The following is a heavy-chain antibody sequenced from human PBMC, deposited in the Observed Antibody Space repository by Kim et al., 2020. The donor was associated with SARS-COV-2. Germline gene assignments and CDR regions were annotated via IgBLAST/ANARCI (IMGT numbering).Heavy chain of an antibody. V-gene: IGHV4-59*01. CDR1: GGSISSYY. J-gene: IGHJ5*02. D-gene: IGHD3-10*01. CDR3: AKVYYYGSGSSHWFDP. Sequence: SETLSLTCTVSGGSISSYYWSWIRQPPGKGLEWIGYIYYSGSTNYNPSLKSRVTISVDTSKNQFSLKLSSVTAADTAVYYCAKVYYYGSGSSHWFDPWGQGTLVTVSS. CDR2: IYYSGST.